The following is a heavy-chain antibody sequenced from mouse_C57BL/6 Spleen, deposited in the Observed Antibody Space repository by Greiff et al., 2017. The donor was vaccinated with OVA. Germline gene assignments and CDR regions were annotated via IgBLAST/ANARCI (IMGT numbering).Heavy chain of an antibody. CDR2: INPSSGYT. D-gene: IGHD2-4*01. CDR3: ARRIYYDYDGGWFAY. CDR1: GYTFTSYW. V-gene: IGHV1-7*01. Sequence: QVQLQQSGAELAKPGASVKLSCKASGYTFTSYWMHWVKQRPGQGLEWIGYINPSSGYTKYDQKFKDKATLTADKSSSTAYMQLSSLTYEDSAVYYCARRIYYDYDGGWFAYWGQGTLVTVSA. J-gene: IGHJ3*01.